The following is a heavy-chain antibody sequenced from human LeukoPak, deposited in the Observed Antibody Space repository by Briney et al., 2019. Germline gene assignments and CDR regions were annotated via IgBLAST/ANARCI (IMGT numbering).Heavy chain of an antibody. CDR1: GGSFSGYY. Sequence: TLSLTXAVYGGSFSGYYWSWIRQPPGKGLEWIGEINHSGSTNYNPSLKSRVTISVDTSKKQFSLKLSSVTAADTAVYYCARGLSAVVYWGQGTLVTVSS. J-gene: IGHJ4*02. CDR2: INHSGST. D-gene: IGHD3-16*02. CDR3: ARGLSAVVY. V-gene: IGHV4-34*01.